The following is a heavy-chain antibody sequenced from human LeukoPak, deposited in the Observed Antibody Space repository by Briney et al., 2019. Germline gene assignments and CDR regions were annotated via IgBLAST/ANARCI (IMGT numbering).Heavy chain of an antibody. CDR1: GGTFSSYA. CDR2: IIPIFGTA. CDR3: AREGYCTNGVCLGEFFDL. D-gene: IGHD2-8*01. J-gene: IGHJ2*01. V-gene: IGHV1-69*05. Sequence: SVKVSCKASGGTFSSYAISWVRQAPGQGLEWMGGIIPIFGTANYAQKFQGRVTITTDESTSTAYMELSSLRPEDTAVYYCAREGYCTNGVCLGEFFDLWGRGTLVTVSS.